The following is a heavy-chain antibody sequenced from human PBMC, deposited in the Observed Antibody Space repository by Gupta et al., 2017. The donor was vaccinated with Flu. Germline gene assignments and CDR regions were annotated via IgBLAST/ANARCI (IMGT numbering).Heavy chain of an antibody. D-gene: IGHD6-13*01. CDR2: IYPGDSDT. Sequence: RQMPGRGLEWVGIIYPGDSDTRYSPSFQGQVTMSVDKSINTAYLQWNSLRASDTALYYCVRHRNGYSTSPAAYWGPGTLVTVSS. J-gene: IGHJ4*02. V-gene: IGHV5-51*01. CDR3: VRHRNGYSTSPAAY.